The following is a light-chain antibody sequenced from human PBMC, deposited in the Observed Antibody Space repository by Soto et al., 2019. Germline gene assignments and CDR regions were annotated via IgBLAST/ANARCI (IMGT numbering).Light chain of an antibody. CDR3: CSYAGSQV. J-gene: IGLJ2*01. V-gene: IGLV2-14*01. CDR1: SSDVGGYNY. Sequence: QSALTQPASVSGSPGQSITISCTGTSSDVGGYNYVSWYQLHPGKAPKLMIHEVSERPSGVSNRFSGSKSGNTASLTISGLQAEDEADYYCCSYAGSQVFGGGTKLTVL. CDR2: EVS.